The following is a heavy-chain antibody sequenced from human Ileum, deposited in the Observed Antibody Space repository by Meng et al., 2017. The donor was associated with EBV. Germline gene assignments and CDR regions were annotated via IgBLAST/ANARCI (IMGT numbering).Heavy chain of an antibody. Sequence: VRLGQVGAEMKKPGASVGISCQATGYKFDDYTIQWLRQAPGQRLEWLGWINPGIGSTYDSKTIRGRLTITMDTSASTVYMRLTSLTSEDTAVYYCAREEGGRFDSWGQGTLVTVSS. CDR1: GYKFDDYT. D-gene: IGHD2-15*01. V-gene: IGHV1-3*01. CDR2: INPGIGST. CDR3: AREEGGRFDS. J-gene: IGHJ4*02.